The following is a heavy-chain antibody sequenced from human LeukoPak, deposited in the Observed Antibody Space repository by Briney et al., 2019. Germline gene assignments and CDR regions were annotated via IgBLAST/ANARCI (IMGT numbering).Heavy chain of an antibody. Sequence: ASVKVSCKTSGYTFTAYYIHWVRQAPGQGLEWVGWINPTTGGTNYAQKFQGRVTVTRDTSISTAYMELASLRSDGTAVYYCALTGDLFDYWGQGTLVTVSS. V-gene: IGHV1-2*02. CDR3: ALTGDLFDY. CDR1: GYTFTAYY. CDR2: INPTTGGT. D-gene: IGHD7-27*01. J-gene: IGHJ4*02.